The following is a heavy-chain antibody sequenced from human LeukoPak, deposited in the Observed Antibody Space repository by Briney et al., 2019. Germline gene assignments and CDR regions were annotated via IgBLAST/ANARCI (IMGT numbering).Heavy chain of an antibody. V-gene: IGHV4-61*02. D-gene: IGHD3-9*01. CDR3: ARELELRYFDWLSSPPFGAFDI. Sequence: SETLSLTCTVSGGSISSSSYYWSWIRQPAGKGLEWIGRIYTSGSTNYNPSLKSRVTMSVDTSKNQFSLKLSSVTAADTAVYYCARELELRYFDWLSSPPFGAFDIWGQGTMVTVSS. CDR1: GGSISSSSYY. J-gene: IGHJ3*02. CDR2: IYTSGST.